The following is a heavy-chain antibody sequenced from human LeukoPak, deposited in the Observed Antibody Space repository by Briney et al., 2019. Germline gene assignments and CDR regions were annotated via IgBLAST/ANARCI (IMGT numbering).Heavy chain of an antibody. D-gene: IGHD2-8*01. CDR1: GFTFSSYA. J-gene: IGHJ4*02. CDR3: AKSGGIVLMVYATYYFDY. V-gene: IGHV3-23*01. CDR2: ISGSGGST. Sequence: GGPLRLSCAASGFTFSSYAMSWVRQAPGKGLEWVSAISGSGGSTYYADSVKGRFTISRDNSKNTLYLQMNSLRAEDTAVYYCAKSGGIVLMVYATYYFDYWGQGTLVTVSS.